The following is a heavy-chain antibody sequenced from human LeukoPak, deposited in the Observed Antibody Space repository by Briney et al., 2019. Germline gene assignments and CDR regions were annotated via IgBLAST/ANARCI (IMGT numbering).Heavy chain of an antibody. CDR3: ARDPSRVRITMVRGARAAFDI. CDR1: GGSFSGYY. Sequence: SETLSLTCAVYGGSFSGYYWSWIRQPPGKGLEWVGEINHSGSTNYNPSLKSRVTISVDTSKNQFSLKLSSVTAADTAVYYCARDPSRVRITMVRGARAAFDIWGQGTMVTVSS. J-gene: IGHJ3*02. CDR2: INHSGST. D-gene: IGHD3-10*01. V-gene: IGHV4-34*01.